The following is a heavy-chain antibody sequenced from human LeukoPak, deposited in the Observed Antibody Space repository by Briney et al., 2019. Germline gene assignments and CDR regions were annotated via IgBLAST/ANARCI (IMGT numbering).Heavy chain of an antibody. J-gene: IGHJ4*02. V-gene: IGHV3-23*01. Sequence: PGGSLRLSCAASGFTFRSYAMSWVRQAPGKGLEWASAISGSGGSTYYADSVKGRFTISRDNSKSTVFLQMNSLRAEDTAIYYCTKVVWFGELGYFDNWGQGTLVTVSS. CDR2: ISGSGGST. CDR3: TKVVWFGELGYFDN. D-gene: IGHD3-10*01. CDR1: GFTFRSYA.